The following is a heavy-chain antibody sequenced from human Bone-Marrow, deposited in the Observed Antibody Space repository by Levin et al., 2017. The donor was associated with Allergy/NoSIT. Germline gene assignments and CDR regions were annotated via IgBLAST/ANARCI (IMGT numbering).Heavy chain of an antibody. Sequence: GESLKISCAASGFTFSTYGMHWVRQAPGKGLEWVAHIWYDGSKRFYADSVKGRFAISRDNSKNTLYLQMNSLRVEDTAVYYCATDAYGDYDDYWGQGTLVTVSS. J-gene: IGHJ4*02. V-gene: IGHV3-33*01. CDR2: IWYDGSKR. D-gene: IGHD4-17*01. CDR1: GFTFSTYG. CDR3: ATDAYGDYDDY.